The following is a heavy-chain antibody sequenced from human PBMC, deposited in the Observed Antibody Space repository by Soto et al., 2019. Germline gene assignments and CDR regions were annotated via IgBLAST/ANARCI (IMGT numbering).Heavy chain of an antibody. D-gene: IGHD3-16*02. CDR1: GRSFSGYY. J-gene: IGHJ4*02. Sequence: LETLSLTCSVYGRSFSGYYWSWIRQPPRKGLEWIGEINHSGSTNYNPSLKSRVTISVDTSKNQFSLKLSSVTAADTAVYYCARGKLSDYVWGSYRYHFDYWGQGTVVTVSS. V-gene: IGHV4-34*01. CDR2: INHSGST. CDR3: ARGKLSDYVWGSYRYHFDY.